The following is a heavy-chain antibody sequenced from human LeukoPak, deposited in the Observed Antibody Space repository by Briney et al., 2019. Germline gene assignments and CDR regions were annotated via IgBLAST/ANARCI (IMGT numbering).Heavy chain of an antibody. V-gene: IGHV4-34*01. CDR1: GGSFSGYY. CDR2: INHSGST. J-gene: IGHJ6*03. D-gene: IGHD6-13*01. Sequence: SETLSLTCAVYGGSFSGYYWSWIRQPPGKGLEWIGEINHSGSTNYNPSLKSRVTISVDTSKNQFSLKLSSVTAADTAVYYCARGGRVNSSSWYTPYYYYYMDVWGQGTLVTVSS. CDR3: ARGGRVNSSSWYTPYYYYYMDV.